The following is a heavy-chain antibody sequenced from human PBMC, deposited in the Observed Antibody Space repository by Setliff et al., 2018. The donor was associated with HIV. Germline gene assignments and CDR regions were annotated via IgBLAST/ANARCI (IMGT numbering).Heavy chain of an antibody. CDR1: GFTFSSRG. D-gene: IGHD4-17*01. CDR2: ISASGGAT. Sequence: GGSLRLSCAASGFTFSSRGMSWVRQAPGKGLECVSSISASGGATFYADSVKGRFTISRDNSQNALYLQMNSLRVDDTAVYYCVKGAPDYDTNPFYYYFYMHVWGKGTTVTVSS. J-gene: IGHJ6*03. V-gene: IGHV3-23*01. CDR3: VKGAPDYDTNPFYYYFYMHV.